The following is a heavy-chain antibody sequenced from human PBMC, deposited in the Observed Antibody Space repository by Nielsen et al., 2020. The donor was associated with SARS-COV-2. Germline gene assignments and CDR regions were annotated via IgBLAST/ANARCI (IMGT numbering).Heavy chain of an antibody. CDR1: GFTFSSYA. CDR2: ISYDGSNK. D-gene: IGHD5-18*01. V-gene: IGHV3-30*04. Sequence: GESLKISCAASGFTFSSYAMHWVRQAPGKGLEGVAVISYDGSNKYYADSVKGRFTISRDNSKNTLYLQMNSLRAEDTAVYYCARRQIQLWGQSGGMDVWGQGTTVTVSS. J-gene: IGHJ6*02. CDR3: ARRQIQLWGQSGGMDV.